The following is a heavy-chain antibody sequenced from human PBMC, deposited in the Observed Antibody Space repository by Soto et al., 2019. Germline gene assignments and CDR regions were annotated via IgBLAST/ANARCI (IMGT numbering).Heavy chain of an antibody. CDR3: ARGNSGSYSDAFDI. D-gene: IGHD1-26*01. CDR2: ISAYNGNA. Sequence: ASVRVSWKASGYTFTSYGISWVRQAPGQGLEWMGWISAYNGNANYAQKLQGRVTMTTDTSTSTAYMELSSLRSEDTAVYYCARGNSGSYSDAFDIWGQGTMVTVSS. J-gene: IGHJ3*02. CDR1: GYTFTSYG. V-gene: IGHV1-18*01.